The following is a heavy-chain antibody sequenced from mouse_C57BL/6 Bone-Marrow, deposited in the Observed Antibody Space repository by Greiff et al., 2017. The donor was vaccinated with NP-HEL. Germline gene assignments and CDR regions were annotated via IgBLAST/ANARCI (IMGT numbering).Heavy chain of an antibody. CDR3: TRGNYYGSSLAWFAY. V-gene: IGHV5-9-1*02. D-gene: IGHD1-1*01. CDR1: GFTFSSYA. J-gene: IGHJ3*01. Sequence: DVMLVESGEGLVKPGGSLKLSCAASGFTFSSYAMSWVRQTPEKRLEWVGYISSGGGYTYYTETLKGRSTISRDNARNTLYLQMSSLKSADTAMYYCTRGNYYGSSLAWFAYWGQGTLVTVSA. CDR2: ISSGGGYT.